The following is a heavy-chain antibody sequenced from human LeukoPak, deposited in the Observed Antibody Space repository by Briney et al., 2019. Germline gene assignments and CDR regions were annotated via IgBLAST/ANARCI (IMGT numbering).Heavy chain of an antibody. CDR3: ARDRDWSFDY. V-gene: IGHV3-11*04. Sequence: GGSLRLSCAASGFTFSDHYMSWIRQAPGKGLEWISYISSGGSTTNYADSVKGRFTISRDNAKNSLYLEMSSLRAEDTAVYYCARDRDWSFDYWGQGTLVTVSS. CDR2: ISSGGSTT. D-gene: IGHD3-9*01. J-gene: IGHJ4*02. CDR1: GFTFSDHY.